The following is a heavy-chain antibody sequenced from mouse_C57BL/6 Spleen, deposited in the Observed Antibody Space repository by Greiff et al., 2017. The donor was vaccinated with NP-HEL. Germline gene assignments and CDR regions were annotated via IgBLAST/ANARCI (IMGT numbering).Heavy chain of an antibody. CDR2: IHPGAGDT. CDR1: GYAFSSYW. CDR3: ARHYRALFAY. Sequence: QVQLKESGAELVKPGASVKISCKASGYAFSSYWMNWVKQRPGKGLEWIGQIHPGAGDTNYNGKFKGKATLTADKSSSTAYMQLSSLTSEDSAVYFCARHYRALFAYWGQGTLVTVSA. D-gene: IGHD5-5*01. V-gene: IGHV1-80*01. J-gene: IGHJ3*01.